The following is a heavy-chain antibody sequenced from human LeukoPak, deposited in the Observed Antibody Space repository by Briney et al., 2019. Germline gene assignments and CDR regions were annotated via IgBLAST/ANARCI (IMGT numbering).Heavy chain of an antibody. J-gene: IGHJ4*02. V-gene: IGHV3-23*01. CDR1: GFTFSSYA. CDR2: ISGSGGST. D-gene: IGHD2-2*02. CDR3: AKDIIVVVPAAISY. Sequence: GGSLRLSCAASGFTFSSYAMGWVRQAPGKGLEWVSAISGSGGSTYYADSVKGRFTISRDNSKNTLYLQMNSLRAEDTAVYYCAKDIIVVVPAAISYWGQGTLVTVSS.